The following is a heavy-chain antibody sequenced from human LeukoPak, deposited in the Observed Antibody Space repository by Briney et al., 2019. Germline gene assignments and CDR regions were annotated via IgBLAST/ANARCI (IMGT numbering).Heavy chain of an antibody. J-gene: IGHJ4*02. V-gene: IGHV1-2*06. Sequence: ASVKVSCKASGYTFTGYYMHWVRQAPGQGLEWMGRINPNNGGTNYAQKFQGRVTMTGDTSIGTAYMELSSLRFDDTAVYYCTRESGSYHGNDYWGQGTLVTVSS. CDR2: INPNNGGT. CDR1: GYTFTGYY. CDR3: TRESGSYHGNDY. D-gene: IGHD1-26*01.